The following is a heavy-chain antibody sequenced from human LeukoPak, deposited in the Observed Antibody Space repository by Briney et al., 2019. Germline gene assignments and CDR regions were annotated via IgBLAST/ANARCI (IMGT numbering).Heavy chain of an antibody. CDR2: IYPGDSDT. CDR3: ARHGLDYGDLYYYMDV. D-gene: IGHD4-17*01. CDR1: GYTFTSYW. V-gene: IGHV5-51*01. J-gene: IGHJ6*03. Sequence: GESLKISCRGSGYTFTSYWIGWVRQMPGKGLECMGIIYPGDSDTRYSPSFQGQVTISADKSISTAYLQWSSLKASDTAMYYCARHGLDYGDLYYYMDVWGKGTTVTVSS.